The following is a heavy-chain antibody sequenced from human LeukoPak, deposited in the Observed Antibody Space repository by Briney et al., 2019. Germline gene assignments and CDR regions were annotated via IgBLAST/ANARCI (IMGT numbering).Heavy chain of an antibody. J-gene: IGHJ4*02. CDR1: GFTFSSYA. CDR3: ARAYSSSFYYFDY. CDR2: ISYDGSNK. V-gene: IGHV3-30*04. Sequence: GGSLRLSCAASGFTFSSYAMHWVRQAPGKGLEWVAVISYDGSNKYYADSVKGRFTISRDNSKNTLYLQMNSLRAEDTAVYYCARAYSSSFYYFDYWGQGTLVTVSS. D-gene: IGHD6-13*01.